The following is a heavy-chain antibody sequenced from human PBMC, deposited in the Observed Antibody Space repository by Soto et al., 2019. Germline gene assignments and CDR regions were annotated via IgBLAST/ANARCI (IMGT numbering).Heavy chain of an antibody. CDR1: GFSLNTRDVG. D-gene: IGHD3-16*01. CDR2: VYWDDDK. V-gene: IGHV2-5*02. J-gene: IGHJ4*02. CDR3: ARCRGGVASF. Sequence: QITLNESGPALVKPTQTLTLTCTFSGFSLNTRDVGVGWIRQPPGKALEWLGVVYWDDDKTYSPSLKSRLTITKDTPQNPVVLRMTKMDPADTATYYCARCRGGVASFWGQGTLVTVSS.